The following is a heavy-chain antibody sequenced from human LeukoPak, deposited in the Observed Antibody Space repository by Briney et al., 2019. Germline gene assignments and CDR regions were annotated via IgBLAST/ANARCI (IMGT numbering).Heavy chain of an antibody. V-gene: IGHV3-21*01. CDR3: ARFVPNYYDSSGYYPNDAFDI. D-gene: IGHD3-22*01. J-gene: IGHJ3*02. CDR1: GFTFSSYS. CDR2: ISSSNSYI. Sequence: GGSLRLSCAASGFTFSSYSMNWVRQAPGKGLEWVSSISSSNSYIYYADSVKGRFTISRANDQNSLYLQMNSLRAEDTAVYYCARFVPNYYDSSGYYPNDAFDIWGQGTMVTVSS.